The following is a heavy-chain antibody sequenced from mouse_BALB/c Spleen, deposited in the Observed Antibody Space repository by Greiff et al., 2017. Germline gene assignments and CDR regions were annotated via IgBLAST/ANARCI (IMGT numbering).Heavy chain of an antibody. CDR3: ARWGYGRVRAMDY. Sequence: QVQLKESGAELVRPGSSVKISCKASGYAFSSYWMNWVKQRPGQGLEWIGQIYPGDGDTNYNGKFKGKATLTADKSSSTAYMQLSSLTSEDSAVYFCARWGYGRVRAMDYWGQGTSVTVSS. J-gene: IGHJ4*01. CDR1: GYAFSSYW. V-gene: IGHV1-80*01. CDR2: IYPGDGDT. D-gene: IGHD2-1*01.